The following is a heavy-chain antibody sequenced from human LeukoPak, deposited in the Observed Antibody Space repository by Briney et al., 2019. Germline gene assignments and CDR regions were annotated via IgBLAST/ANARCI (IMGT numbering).Heavy chain of an antibody. Sequence: ASVKVSCKASGYTFTSYAMHWVRQAPGQRLEWMGWINAGNGNTKYSQEFQGRVTITRDTSASTAYMELSSLRSEDTGVYYCAREGGDTPMVKFDSWGQGTLVTVSS. CDR1: GYTFTSYA. J-gene: IGHJ4*02. CDR2: INAGNGNT. D-gene: IGHD5-18*01. V-gene: IGHV1-3*03. CDR3: AREGGDTPMVKFDS.